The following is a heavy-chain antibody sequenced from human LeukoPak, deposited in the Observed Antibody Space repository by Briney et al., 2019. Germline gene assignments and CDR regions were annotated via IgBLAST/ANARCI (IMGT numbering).Heavy chain of an antibody. CDR1: GGSISSYY. D-gene: IGHD3-22*01. CDR2: IYTSGST. CDR3: ARSRINSSGYYGRKSYYMDV. V-gene: IGHV4-4*09. J-gene: IGHJ6*03. Sequence: SETLSLTCTVSGGSISSYYWSWIRQPPGKGLAWIGYIYTSGSTNYNPSLKSRVTISVDTSKNQFSLKLSSVTAADTAVYYCARSRINSSGYYGRKSYYMDVWGKGTTVTVSS.